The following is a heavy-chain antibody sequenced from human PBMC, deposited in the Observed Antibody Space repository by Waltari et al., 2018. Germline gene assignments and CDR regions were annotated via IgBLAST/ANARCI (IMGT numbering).Heavy chain of an antibody. CDR2: IYTSGST. V-gene: IGHV4-4*07. CDR3: ARDIVVVPAAMVSWFDP. Sequence: QVQLQESGPGLVKPSETLSLTCTVSGGSISSYYWSWIRQPAGKGLEWIGRIYTSGSTNYNPSLKSRVTMSVDTSKNQFSLKLSSVTAADTAVYYCARDIVVVPAAMVSWFDPWGQGTLVTVSS. J-gene: IGHJ5*02. CDR1: GGSISSYY. D-gene: IGHD2-2*01.